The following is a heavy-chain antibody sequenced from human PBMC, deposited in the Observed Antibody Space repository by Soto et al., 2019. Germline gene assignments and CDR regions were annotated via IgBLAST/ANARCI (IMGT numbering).Heavy chain of an antibody. V-gene: IGHV4-59*11. CDR1: GGSISSHY. Sequence: LSLTCTVSGGSISSHYWTWIRQAPGKGLEWVGHIYNSDNTNYKSALKSRITTSVDTSKNQFSLKLSSVTDADTAVYYCARSSTVVTLYFDYWGLGTLVTVSS. D-gene: IGHD4-17*01. J-gene: IGHJ4*02. CDR3: ARSSTVVTLYFDY. CDR2: IYNSDNT.